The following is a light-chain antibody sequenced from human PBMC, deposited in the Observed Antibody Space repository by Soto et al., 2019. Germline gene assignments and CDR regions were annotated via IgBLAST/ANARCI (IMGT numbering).Light chain of an antibody. CDR3: QQYNSYSWT. CDR1: QSISYR. V-gene: IGKV1-5*01. CDR2: DAS. Sequence: DIQMTQSPSTLSASVGDRVTITCRASQSISYRLAWYQQKPGKAPKLLIYDASSLESGVPSTFSGSGSGTEFTLTITSLQPDDFATYYCQQYNSYSWTFGQGTKVETK. J-gene: IGKJ1*01.